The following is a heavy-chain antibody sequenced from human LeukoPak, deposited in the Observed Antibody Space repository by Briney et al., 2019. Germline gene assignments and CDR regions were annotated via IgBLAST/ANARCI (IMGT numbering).Heavy chain of an antibody. CDR2: ISSNGGST. CDR3: AGGGPYYYDSSGSYY. CDR1: GFTFSSYA. D-gene: IGHD3-22*01. J-gene: IGHJ4*02. V-gene: IGHV3-64*01. Sequence: PGGSLRLSCAASGFTFSSYAMHWVRQAPGKGLEYVSAISSNGGSTYYANSVKGRFTISRDNSKNTLYLQVGSLRAEDMAVYYCAGGGPYYYDSSGSYYWGQGTLVTVSS.